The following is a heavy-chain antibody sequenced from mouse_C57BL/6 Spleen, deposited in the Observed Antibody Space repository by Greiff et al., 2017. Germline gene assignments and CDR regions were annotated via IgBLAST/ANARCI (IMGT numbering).Heavy chain of an antibody. D-gene: IGHD1-1*01. CDR3: ARDEGTTVPFAY. J-gene: IGHJ3*01. Sequence: EVKLVESGGGLVKPGGSLKLSCAASGFTFSSYAMSWVRQTPEKRLEWVATISDGGSYTYYPDNVKGRFTISRDNAKNNLYLQMSHLKSEDTAMYCCARDEGTTVPFAYWGQGTLVTVSA. CDR1: GFTFSSYA. CDR2: ISDGGSYT. V-gene: IGHV5-4*01.